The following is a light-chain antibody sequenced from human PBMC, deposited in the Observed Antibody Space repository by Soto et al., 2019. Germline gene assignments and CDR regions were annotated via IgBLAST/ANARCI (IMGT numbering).Light chain of an antibody. CDR1: SSDVGGYNY. CDR3: SSYTSSSALV. CDR2: DVS. Sequence: QSALTQPASVSGSPGQSITISCTGTSSDVGGYNYVSWYQQHPGTAPKLIIYDVSNPPSGVSNRFSGSKAGNTALLTISGLQAEDEAYYYASSYTSSSALVFGGGTKLTVL. J-gene: IGLJ2*01. V-gene: IGLV2-14*01.